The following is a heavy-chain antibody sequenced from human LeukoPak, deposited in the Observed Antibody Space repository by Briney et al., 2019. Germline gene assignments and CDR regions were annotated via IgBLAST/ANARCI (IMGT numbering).Heavy chain of an antibody. V-gene: IGHV3-66*01. CDR2: IYSGGGT. CDR3: ARVSAGVIGIKDVFDI. CDR1: GFTFSSFE. D-gene: IGHD3-16*02. J-gene: IGHJ3*02. Sequence: GGSLRLSCAASGFTFSSFEMNRVRQAPGKGLEWVSVIYSGGGTYYADSVKGRFTISRDNSKNTLYLQMNSLRAEDTAVYYCARVSAGVIGIKDVFDIWGQGTMVTVSS.